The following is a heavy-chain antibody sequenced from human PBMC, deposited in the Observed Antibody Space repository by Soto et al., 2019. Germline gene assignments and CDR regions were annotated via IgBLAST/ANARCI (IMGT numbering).Heavy chain of an antibody. Sequence: VQLVQSGAEVKKPGAPVKVACKSSGFTLTAYYLHWVRQAPGQGLEWIGWLNPKSGGANYAQSFRGRVTMTRDTSISTVYLELHRLRTNDTAVYDCARVSLERRQGWFGPWGQGNLVSVSS. CDR1: GFTLTAYY. CDR3: ARVSLERRQGWFGP. V-gene: IGHV1-2*02. CDR2: LNPKSGGA. D-gene: IGHD1-1*01. J-gene: IGHJ5*02.